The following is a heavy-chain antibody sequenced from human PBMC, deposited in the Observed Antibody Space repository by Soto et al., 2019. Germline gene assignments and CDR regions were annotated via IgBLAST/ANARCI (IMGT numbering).Heavy chain of an antibody. J-gene: IGHJ4*02. CDR2: ISGSGAST. D-gene: IGHD3-10*01. V-gene: IGHV3-23*01. Sequence: EVQLLESGGGLVQPGGSLRLSCAASGFTFISYAMIWVRQAPGKGLAWVSGISGSGASTFYADSLKGRFTISRDNSKNTLYRQMSSLRAEDTAVYYCAKDKGSLGAGSYGIFDYWGQGTLVTVSS. CDR1: GFTFISYA. CDR3: AKDKGSLGAGSYGIFDY.